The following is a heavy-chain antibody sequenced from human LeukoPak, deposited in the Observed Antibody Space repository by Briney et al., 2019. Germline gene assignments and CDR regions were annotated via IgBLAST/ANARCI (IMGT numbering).Heavy chain of an antibody. D-gene: IGHD7-27*01. CDR1: GYSFTSYW. CDR3: ARHLTNWGGYFDY. J-gene: IGHJ4*02. CDR2: IYPGDSDT. Sequence: GESLKITCKGSGYSFTSYWIGWVRQMPGKGLEWMGIIYPGDSDTRYSPSFQGQVTISADKSISTAYLQWSSLKASDTAMYYCARHLTNWGGYFDYWGQGTLVTVSS. V-gene: IGHV5-51*01.